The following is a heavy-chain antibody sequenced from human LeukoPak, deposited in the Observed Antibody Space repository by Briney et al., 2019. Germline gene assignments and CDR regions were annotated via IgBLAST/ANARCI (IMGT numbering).Heavy chain of an antibody. CDR1: GGSISSYY. CDR3: ARGGYALYYYYYYYMDV. Sequence: KPSETLSLTCTVSGGSISSYYWSWIRQPPGKGLEWIGYIYYSGSTNYNPSLKSRVTISVDTSKNQFSLKLSSVTAADTAVYYCARGGYALYYYYYYYMDVWGKGTTVTVSS. V-gene: IGHV4-59*01. D-gene: IGHD3-16*01. CDR2: IYYSGST. J-gene: IGHJ6*03.